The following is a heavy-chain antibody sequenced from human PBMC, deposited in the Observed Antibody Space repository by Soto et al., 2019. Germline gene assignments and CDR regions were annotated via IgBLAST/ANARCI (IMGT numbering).Heavy chain of an antibody. CDR3: AKGGDGAGSLYPHYFDC. J-gene: IGHJ4*02. Sequence: GGSLRLSCAAFGFTFSTYGMHWVRQAPGKELEWVAIISSDQTVKYYADSVKGRFTISRDNSKNTVYLQMNSLRPDDTAIYYCAKGGDGAGSLYPHYFDCGGLGTLVTVSS. CDR1: GFTFSTYG. D-gene: IGHD3-10*01. V-gene: IGHV3-30*18. CDR2: ISSDQTVK.